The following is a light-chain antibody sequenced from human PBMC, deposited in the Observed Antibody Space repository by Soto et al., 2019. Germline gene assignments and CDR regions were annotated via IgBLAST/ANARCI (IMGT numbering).Light chain of an antibody. CDR2: GAS. CDR1: QGIRND. J-gene: IGKJ1*01. CDR3: LQDYNYPRT. Sequence: AIQMTQSPSSLSASVGDRVTITCRASQGIRNDLGWYQQKPGKAPKLLIYGASSLQSGVPSRFSGSGSGTDFTLTISSLQPEDYATYYCLQDYNYPRTFGQGTKVDIK. V-gene: IGKV1-6*01.